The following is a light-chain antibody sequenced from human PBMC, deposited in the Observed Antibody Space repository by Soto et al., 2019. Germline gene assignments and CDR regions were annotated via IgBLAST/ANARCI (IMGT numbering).Light chain of an antibody. CDR2: KAS. V-gene: IGKV1-5*03. CDR1: QSISSW. CDR3: QQYSIFSLT. J-gene: IGKJ4*01. Sequence: DIQMTQSPSTLSASVGDRVTITCRASQSISSWLAWYQQKPGKAPKRLIYKASSLESGGPSRFSGSGSGTEFTLTISSLQPDDFATYYCQQYSIFSLTFGGGTKVEI.